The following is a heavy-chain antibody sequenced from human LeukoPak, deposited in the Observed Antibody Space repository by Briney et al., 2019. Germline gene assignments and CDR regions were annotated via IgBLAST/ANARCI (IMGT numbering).Heavy chain of an antibody. V-gene: IGHV7-4-1*02. Sequence: GASVKVSCKASGYTFTSYGISWVRQAPGQGLEWMGWINTNTGNPTYAQGFTGRFVFSLDTSVSTAYLQISSLKAEDTAVYYCARDSPPYYDFWSGYYSQDWFDPWGQGTLVTVSS. CDR1: GYTFTSYG. D-gene: IGHD3-3*01. J-gene: IGHJ5*02. CDR2: INTNTGNP. CDR3: ARDSPPYYDFWSGYYSQDWFDP.